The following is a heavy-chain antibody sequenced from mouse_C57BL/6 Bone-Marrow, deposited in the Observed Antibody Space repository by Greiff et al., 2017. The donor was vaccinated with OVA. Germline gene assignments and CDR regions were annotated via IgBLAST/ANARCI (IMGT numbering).Heavy chain of an antibody. CDR1: GFTFTNYY. D-gene: IGHD1-1*01. V-gene: IGHV7-3*01. CDR2: IRNKPNGSTT. Sequence: EVQRVESGGGLVQPGDSLSLSCAASGFTFTNYYMSWVRQPPGMALEWLAFIRNKPNGSTTEYSASVKGRFTISRDNSQSILYLQMNALRAEDSATYYSARYKGRVAVDYFDYWGQGTALTVSS. J-gene: IGHJ2*01. CDR3: ARYKGRVAVDYFDY.